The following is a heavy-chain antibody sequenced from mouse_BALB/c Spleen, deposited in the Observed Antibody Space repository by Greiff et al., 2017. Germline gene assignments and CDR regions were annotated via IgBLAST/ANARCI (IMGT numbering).Heavy chain of an antibody. CDR1: GYTFTDYE. V-gene: IGHV1-15*01. D-gene: IGHD1-1*01. Sequence: QVQLKESGAELVRPGASVTLSCKASGYTFTDYEMHWVKQTPVHGLEWIGAIDPETGGTAYNQKFKGKATLTADKSSSTAYMELRNLTSEDSAVYYCTRRSGRDFDYWGQGTSFTVSS. CDR3: TRRSGRDFDY. CDR2: IDPETGGT. J-gene: IGHJ4*01.